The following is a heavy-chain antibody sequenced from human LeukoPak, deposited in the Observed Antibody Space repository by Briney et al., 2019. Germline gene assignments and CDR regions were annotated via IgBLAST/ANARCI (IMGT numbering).Heavy chain of an antibody. J-gene: IGHJ4*02. CDR1: GFTFSSYW. CDR2: IKQDGSEK. CDR3: ARDHSWTAMDY. D-gene: IGHD5-18*01. Sequence: PGGSLRLSCAASGFTFSSYWMAWVRQAPGKGLEWVANIKQDGSEKYYVESVKGRLTISRGNAKNSLYLQMNRLRAEDTAVYYCARDHSWTAMDYWGQGTLVTVSS. V-gene: IGHV3-7*01.